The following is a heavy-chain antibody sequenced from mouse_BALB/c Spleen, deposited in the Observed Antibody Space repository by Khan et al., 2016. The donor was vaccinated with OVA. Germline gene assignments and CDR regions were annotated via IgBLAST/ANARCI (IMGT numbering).Heavy chain of an antibody. CDR3: ARRGYDYGRGALFAY. J-gene: IGHJ3*01. CDR1: GFSLPNYS. D-gene: IGHD2-4*01. Sequence: QVQLKESGPGLVQPSQSLSITCTVSGFSLPNYSVHWVRQSPGKGLEWLGVIWSAGSTDYNEAFISRLTISKDNSRSQVLFKMNNLQPNDTAIYYCARRGYDYGRGALFAYWGQGTLVTVSA. V-gene: IGHV2-2*02. CDR2: IWSAGST.